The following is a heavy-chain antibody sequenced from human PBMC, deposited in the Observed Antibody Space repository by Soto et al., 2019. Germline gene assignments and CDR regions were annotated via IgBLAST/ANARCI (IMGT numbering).Heavy chain of an antibody. Sequence: QVQLQESGPGLVKPSGTLSLTCAVSGGSISTSNWWSWVRQPPGKGLEWIGEVYHSGSTNYNPSCRGRVTVSVAESKTQFSLKLNSVTAAATALYYCPRTSTSGTRFASWGQGSLVTVSS. V-gene: IGHV4-4*02. CDR1: GGSISTSNW. CDR2: VYHSGST. J-gene: IGHJ4*02. CDR3: PRTSTSGTRFAS. D-gene: IGHD1-1*01.